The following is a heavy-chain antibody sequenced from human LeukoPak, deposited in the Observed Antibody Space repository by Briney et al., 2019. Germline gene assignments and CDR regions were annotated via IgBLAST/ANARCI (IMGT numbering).Heavy chain of an antibody. CDR1: GFTFSDHY. D-gene: IGHD3-10*01. CDR3: ARDYGGY. V-gene: IGHV3-72*01. CDR2: TRNKANSYTT. Sequence: GGSLRLSCAASGFTFSDHYMDRVRQAPGKGLEWVGRTRNKANSYTTEYAASVKGRFTISRDDSKNSLYLQMNSLKTEDTAVYYCARDYGGYWGQGTLVTVSS. J-gene: IGHJ4*02.